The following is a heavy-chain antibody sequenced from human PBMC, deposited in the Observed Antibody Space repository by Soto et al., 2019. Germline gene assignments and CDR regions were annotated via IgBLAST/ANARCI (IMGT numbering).Heavy chain of an antibody. V-gene: IGHV3-30*18. D-gene: IGHD1-20*01. CDR2: ISYDGNNK. CDR1: GFTFRSYG. CDR3: AKDRRYNWNDVCYYYYGMDV. Sequence: GSLRLSCAASGFTFRSYGMHWVRQAPGKGLEWVAVISYDGNNKYYADSVKGRFTISRDNSKNTLYLQMNSLRAEDTAVYYCAKDRRYNWNDVCYYYYGMDVWGQGTTVTVSS. J-gene: IGHJ6*02.